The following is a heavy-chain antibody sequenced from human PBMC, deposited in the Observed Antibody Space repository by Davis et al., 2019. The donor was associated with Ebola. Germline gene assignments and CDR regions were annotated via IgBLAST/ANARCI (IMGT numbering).Heavy chain of an antibody. J-gene: IGHJ6*04. CDR3: AKDPDYPLADV. CDR1: GFTFSSYA. D-gene: IGHD4-11*01. V-gene: IGHV3-30-3*01. Sequence: GESLKISCAASGFTFSSYAMHWVRQAPGKGLEWVAVISYDGSNKYYADSVKGRFTISRDNSKNTLYLQMNSLRAEDTAVYYCAKDPDYPLADVWGKGTTVTVSS. CDR2: ISYDGSNK.